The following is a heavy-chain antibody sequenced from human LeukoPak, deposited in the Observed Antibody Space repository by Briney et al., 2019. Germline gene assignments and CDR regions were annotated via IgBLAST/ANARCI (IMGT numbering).Heavy chain of an antibody. D-gene: IGHD3-10*01. J-gene: IGHJ4*02. CDR2: ISGSSEIT. CDR3: AKSFPPYHAGGTGSR. CDR1: GFSFSSHA. V-gene: IGHV3-23*01. Sequence: GGSLRLSCAASGFSFSSHAMSWVRQAPGMRLEWVSSISGSSEITYYADSLEGRFTISRDNSKNTLYLQMNSLRAEDTALYYCAKSFPPYHAGGTGSRWGQGTLVTVSS.